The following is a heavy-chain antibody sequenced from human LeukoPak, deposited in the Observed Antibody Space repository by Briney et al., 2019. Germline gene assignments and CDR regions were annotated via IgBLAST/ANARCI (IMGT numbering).Heavy chain of an antibody. CDR1: GYTLTELS. D-gene: IGHD1-26*01. J-gene: IGHJ2*01. Sequence: ASVKVSCKVSGYTLTELSMHWVRQAPGKGCEWRGGFHPEDGETINAQKLQGRDSMTEDISTDTAYMELSSLRSEDTAMYYCATDTGSYYLRYFDLWGRGTLVTVSS. V-gene: IGHV1-24*01. CDR3: ATDTGSYYLRYFDL. CDR2: FHPEDGET.